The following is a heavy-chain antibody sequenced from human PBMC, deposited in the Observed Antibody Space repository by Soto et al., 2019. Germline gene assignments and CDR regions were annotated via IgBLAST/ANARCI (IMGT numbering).Heavy chain of an antibody. J-gene: IGHJ5*02. CDR1: GFTFTSSA. Sequence: ASVKVSCKASGFTFTSSAVQWVRQARGQRLEWIGWIVVGSGNTNYARKFQERVTITRDMSTSTAYMELSSLRSEDTAVYYCAAGYGSGTHEWFDPWGQGTLVTVSS. CDR2: IVVGSGNT. V-gene: IGHV1-58*01. D-gene: IGHD3-10*01. CDR3: AAGYGSGTHEWFDP.